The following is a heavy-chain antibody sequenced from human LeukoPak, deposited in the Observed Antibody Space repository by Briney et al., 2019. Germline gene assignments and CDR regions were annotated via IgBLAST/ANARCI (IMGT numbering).Heavy chain of an antibody. CDR1: GFTFSTYW. V-gene: IGHV3-7*01. CDR2: IKEDGSEK. D-gene: IGHD5-12*01. Sequence: GGSLRLSCAASGFTFSTYWMSWVRQAPGKGLEWVANIKEDGSEKYYGDSVKGRFTISRDNAKNSLYLQMNSLRAEDTAVYYCARQWLRFSFDYWGQGTLVTVSS. J-gene: IGHJ4*02. CDR3: ARQWLRFSFDY.